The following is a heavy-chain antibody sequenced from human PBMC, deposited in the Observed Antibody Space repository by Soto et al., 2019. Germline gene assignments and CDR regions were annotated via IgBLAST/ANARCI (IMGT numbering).Heavy chain of an antibody. D-gene: IGHD6-13*01. CDR1: GYTFTSYS. CDR3: VRRHVSATGIDWFDP. Sequence: ASVKVSCKASGYTFTSYSIHWVRQAPGQGLEWIGWINTDNGDAKYSQKFQGRVTVTRDTSATTAYMEVSSLRSEDTAVYYCVRRHVSATGIDWFDPWGQGTLVTVSS. J-gene: IGHJ5*02. V-gene: IGHV1-3*04. CDR2: INTDNGDA.